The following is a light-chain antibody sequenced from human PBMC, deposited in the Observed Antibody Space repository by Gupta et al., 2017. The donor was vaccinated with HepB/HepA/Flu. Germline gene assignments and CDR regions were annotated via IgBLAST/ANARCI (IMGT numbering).Light chain of an antibody. J-gene: IGLJ3*02. CDR3: QASDRTTVV. CDR2: EDC. Sequence: SYELTQSPSVSVSPGQPASITCSGGNLGDKFASWYQQKPGQSPWLVIYEDCKRASASPERFSGANSATTATLTIRGAEVVDDYYYSCQASDRTTVVFGAGTKLTVL. CDR1: NLGDKF. V-gene: IGLV3-1*01.